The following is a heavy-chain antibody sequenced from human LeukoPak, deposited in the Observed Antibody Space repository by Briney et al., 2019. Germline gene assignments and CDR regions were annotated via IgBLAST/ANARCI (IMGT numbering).Heavy chain of an antibody. CDR3: AGERAVTTYSYFDY. Sequence: PSETLSLTCAVYGGSFSGYYWSWIRQPPGKGLEWIGEINHSGSTNYNPSLKSRVTISVDTSKNQFSLKLSSVTAADTAVYYCAGERAVTTYSYFDYGGQGTLVPVSS. J-gene: IGHJ4*02. V-gene: IGHV4-34*01. D-gene: IGHD4-17*01. CDR2: INHSGST. CDR1: GGSFSGYY.